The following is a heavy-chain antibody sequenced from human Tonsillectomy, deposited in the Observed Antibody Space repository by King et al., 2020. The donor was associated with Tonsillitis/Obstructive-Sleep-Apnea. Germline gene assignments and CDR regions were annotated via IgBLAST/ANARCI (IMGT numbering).Heavy chain of an antibody. J-gene: IGHJ2*01. D-gene: IGHD4-17*01. CDR3: ARVGIYTVTTSRYFDL. Sequence: LQLQESGPGLVKPSETLSLTCTVSGGSISSYYWSWIRQPPGKGLACIGYIYYTGSTNYNPSLKSRVTISVDTSKNQFSLKLTSVTAADTAVYYCARVGIYTVTTSRYFDLWGRGTLVTVSS. CDR2: IYYTGST. V-gene: IGHV4-59*01. CDR1: GGSISSYY.